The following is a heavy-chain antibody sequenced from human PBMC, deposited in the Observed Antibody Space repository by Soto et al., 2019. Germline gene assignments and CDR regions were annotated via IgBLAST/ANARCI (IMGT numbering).Heavy chain of an antibody. V-gene: IGHV4-38-2*02. CDR1: GYSISSGYY. D-gene: IGHD3-16*02. J-gene: IGHJ3*02. CDR2: IYHSGST. Sequence: SETLSLTCTVSGYSISSGYYWGWIRQPPGKGLEWIGSIYHSGSTYYNPSLKSRVTISVDTSKNQFSLKLSSVTAADTAVYYCARSSIMITFGGVILDAFDIWGQGTMVTVSS. CDR3: ARSSIMITFGGVILDAFDI.